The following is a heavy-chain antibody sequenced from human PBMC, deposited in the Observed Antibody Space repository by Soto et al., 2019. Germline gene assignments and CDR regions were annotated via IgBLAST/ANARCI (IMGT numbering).Heavy chain of an antibody. D-gene: IGHD1-26*01. J-gene: IGHJ2*01. Sequence: QITLNESGPTLVKPTQTLTLTCTVSGFSLGTYGVGVGWIRQPPGKALEWLALIYWYDDKRYSPSLKSRLTITKDTYKIQVFLKLTNIDPGDTATYYCVHRGGGIVDVYVVLLGRGTPVIVSS. CDR1: GFSLGTYGVG. CDR2: IYWYDDK. CDR3: VHRGGGIVDVYVVL. V-gene: IGHV2-5*01.